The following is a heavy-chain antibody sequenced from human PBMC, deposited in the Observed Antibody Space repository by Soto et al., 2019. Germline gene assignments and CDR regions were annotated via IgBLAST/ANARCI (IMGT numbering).Heavy chain of an antibody. D-gene: IGHD3-16*01. CDR2: ITNINIRM. Sequence: PGGSLRLSCEVSGFNFNDYHMSWIRQAPGKGLEWVSHITNINIRMYYADSVKGRFTISRDNAKKSLYLQMNSLRAEDTAVYYCVRVGRLGGYWGQGALVTVSS. V-gene: IGHV3-11*01. J-gene: IGHJ4*02. CDR3: VRVGRLGGY. CDR1: GFNFNDYH.